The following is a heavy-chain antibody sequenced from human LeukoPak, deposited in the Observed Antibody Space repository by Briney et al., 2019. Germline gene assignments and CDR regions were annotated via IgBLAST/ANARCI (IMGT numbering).Heavy chain of an antibody. Sequence: SETLSLTCAVSGGSISSSSYYWGWIRQPPGSGLEWIGSIYYSRNTYYNPSLKSRLTISVDTSKNHFSLKLSSVTAADTAVYYCARDSLGAGTVGATSGYWGQGTLVTVSS. CDR2: IYYSRNT. CDR3: ARDSLGAGTVGATSGY. CDR1: GGSISSSSYY. D-gene: IGHD1-26*01. J-gene: IGHJ4*02. V-gene: IGHV4-39*02.